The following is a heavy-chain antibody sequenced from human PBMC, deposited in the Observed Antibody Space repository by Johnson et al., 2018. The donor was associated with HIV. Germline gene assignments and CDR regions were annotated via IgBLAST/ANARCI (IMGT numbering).Heavy chain of an antibody. CDR3: ARTSLEWLLFAFDI. J-gene: IGHJ3*02. V-gene: IGHV3-64*01. CDR1: GFTFNNYA. D-gene: IGHD3-3*01. Sequence: VQLVESGGDLVQPGGSLRLSCAASGFTFNNYAMHWVRQAPGRTLEYVSAISSNGGGTYYASFAKGRFTISSNNSKNTLYLQMNSLSAEETAVYYCARTSLEWLLFAFDIWGQGTMVTVSS. CDR2: ISSNGGGT.